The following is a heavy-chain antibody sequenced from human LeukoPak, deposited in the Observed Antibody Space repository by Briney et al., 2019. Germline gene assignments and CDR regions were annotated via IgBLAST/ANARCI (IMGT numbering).Heavy chain of an antibody. CDR2: IYPGDSDT. CDR3: ARLLRTVATTPLGY. D-gene: IGHD5-12*01. J-gene: IGHJ4*02. V-gene: IGHV5-51*01. Sequence: GESLKISCKGSGSRFTSYWIGWVRPMPGKGLEWMGIIYPGDSDTRYSPSFQGQVTISADKSTSTAYLQWSSLKASDTAMYYCARLLRTVATTPLGYWGQGTLVTVSS. CDR1: GSRFTSYW.